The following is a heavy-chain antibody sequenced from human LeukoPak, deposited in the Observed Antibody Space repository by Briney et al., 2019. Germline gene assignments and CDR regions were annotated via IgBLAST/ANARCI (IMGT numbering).Heavy chain of an antibody. J-gene: IGHJ4*02. D-gene: IGHD6-13*01. CDR2: IYSGGST. V-gene: IGHV3-53*01. Sequence: PGGSLRLSCAASGFTVSSNYMSWVRQAPGKGLGWVSVIYSGGSTYYADSVKGRFTISRDNSKNTLYLQMNSLRAEDTAVYYCARGVAAAGFDYWGQETLVTVSS. CDR3: ARGVAAAGFDY. CDR1: GFTVSSNY.